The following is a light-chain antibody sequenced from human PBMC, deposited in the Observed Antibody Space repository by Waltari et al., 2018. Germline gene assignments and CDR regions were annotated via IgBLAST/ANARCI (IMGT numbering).Light chain of an antibody. J-gene: IGKJ3*01. Sequence: EIVLTQSPGTLSLSQGERATLSCRASQSVSSSYLAWYQQKPGQAPRLLIYGTSSRATGIPDRFSGSGSGTDFTRTISILEPEDFAVYYCQQYGSSPQAFGPGTKVDIK. V-gene: IGKV3-20*01. CDR2: GTS. CDR3: QQYGSSPQA. CDR1: QSVSSSY.